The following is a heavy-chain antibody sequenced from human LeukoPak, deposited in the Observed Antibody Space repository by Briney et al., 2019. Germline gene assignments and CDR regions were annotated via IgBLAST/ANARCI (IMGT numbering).Heavy chain of an antibody. CDR2: IYYSGST. J-gene: IGHJ6*03. CDR1: GGSISSYY. CDR3: ARDRNGYSSSSRGYYYYYYMDV. D-gene: IGHD6-6*01. V-gene: IGHV4-59*12. Sequence: SSETLSLTCTVSGGSISSYYWSWIRQPPGKGLEWIGYIYYSGSTNYNPSLKSRVTISVDTSKNQFSLKLSSVTAADTAVYYCARDRNGYSSSSRGYYYYYYMDVWGKGTTVTVSS.